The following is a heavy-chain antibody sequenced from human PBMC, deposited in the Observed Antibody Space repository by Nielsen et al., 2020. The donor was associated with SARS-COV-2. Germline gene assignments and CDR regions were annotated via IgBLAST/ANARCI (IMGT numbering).Heavy chain of an antibody. J-gene: IGHJ4*02. V-gene: IGHV4-34*01. D-gene: IGHD3-22*01. Sequence: SVTLSLTCAVYGVSFLGYYWSWIRQPPGKGLEWIGEINHSGSTNYNPSLKSRVTISVDTSKNQFSLKLSSVTAADTAVYYCARDNYYDSSGYSLLGYWGQGTLVTVSS. CDR1: GVSFLGYY. CDR2: INHSGST. CDR3: ARDNYYDSSGYSLLGY.